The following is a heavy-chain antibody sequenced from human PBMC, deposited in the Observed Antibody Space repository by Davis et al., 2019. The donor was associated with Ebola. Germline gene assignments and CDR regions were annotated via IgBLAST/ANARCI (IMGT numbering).Heavy chain of an antibody. CDR3: ARYLGRRVVPRGYYGMDV. J-gene: IGHJ6*02. CDR1: GGTFSSYA. Sequence: ASVKVSCKASGGTFSSYAISWVRQAPGQGLEWMGWINPNSGGTNYAQKFQGRVTMTRDTSISTAYMELSRLRSDDTAVYYCARYLGRRVVPRGYYGMDVWGQGTTVTVTS. V-gene: IGHV1-2*02. CDR2: INPNSGGT. D-gene: IGHD3-3*01.